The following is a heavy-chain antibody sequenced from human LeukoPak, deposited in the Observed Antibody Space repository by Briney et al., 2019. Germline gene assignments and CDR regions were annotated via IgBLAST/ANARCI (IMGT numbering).Heavy chain of an antibody. CDR3: AKAARSDGSYPFLRLDY. D-gene: IGHD1-26*01. V-gene: IGHV3-23*01. Sequence: PGGSLRLSCAASGFTFSSYAMSWVRQAPGKGLEWVSAISGSGGSTYYADSVKGRFTISRDNSKNTLYLQMNSLRAEDTAVYYCAKAARSDGSYPFLRLDYWGQGTLVTVSS. CDR1: GFTFSSYA. J-gene: IGHJ4*02. CDR2: ISGSGGST.